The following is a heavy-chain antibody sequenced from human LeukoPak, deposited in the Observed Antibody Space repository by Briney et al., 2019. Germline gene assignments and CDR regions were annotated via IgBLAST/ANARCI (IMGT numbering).Heavy chain of an antibody. V-gene: IGHV3-23*01. CDR2: ISGSGGST. D-gene: IGHD6-19*01. CDR3: STYSSGWF. J-gene: IGHJ4*02. CDR1: GFTFSTYA. Sequence: GSLRLSCAASGFTFSTYAMSWVRQAPGKGLEWVSGISGSGGSTYYADSVKGRFTISRDNSKNTLYLQMNSLRAEDTAVYYCSTYSSGWFWGQGTLVTVSS.